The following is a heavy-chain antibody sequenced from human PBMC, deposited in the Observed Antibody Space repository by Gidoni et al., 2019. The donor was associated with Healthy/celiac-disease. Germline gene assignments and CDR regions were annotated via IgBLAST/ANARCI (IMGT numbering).Heavy chain of an antibody. Sequence: EVQLVESGGGLVKPGRSLRLSCAASGFTFSSHSMNWGRQAPGKELEWVSSISSSSSYIYYADSVKGRFTISRDNAKTSLYLQMNSLRAEDTAVYYCARYTAMDSFDYWGQGTLVPVSS. CDR3: ARYTAMDSFDY. D-gene: IGHD5-18*01. J-gene: IGHJ4*02. V-gene: IGHV3-21*01. CDR1: GFTFSSHS. CDR2: ISSSSSYI.